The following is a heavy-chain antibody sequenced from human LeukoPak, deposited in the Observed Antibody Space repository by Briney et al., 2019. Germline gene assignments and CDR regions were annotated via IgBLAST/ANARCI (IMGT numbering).Heavy chain of an antibody. CDR2: ISYDGSNK. Sequence: GGSLRLSCAASGFTFSSYAMHWVRQAPGKGLEWVAVISYDGSNKYYADSVKGRFTISRDNSKNTLYLQMNSLRAEDTAIYYCAKGSGYDTDFDYWGQGTLVTVSS. J-gene: IGHJ4*02. CDR1: GFTFSSYA. V-gene: IGHV3-30*07. CDR3: AKGSGYDTDFDY. D-gene: IGHD3-9*01.